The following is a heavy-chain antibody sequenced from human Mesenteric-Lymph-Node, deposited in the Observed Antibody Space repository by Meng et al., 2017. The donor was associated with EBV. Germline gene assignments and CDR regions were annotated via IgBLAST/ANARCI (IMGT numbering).Heavy chain of an antibody. CDR2: ISGYNGNT. D-gene: IGHD3-16*01. CDR1: GYTFTTYG. V-gene: IGHV1-18*01. Sequence: QVQLVQSAAEGKKPGASVKVSCKASGYTFTTYGLSWVRQAPGQGLEWMGWISGYNGNTNYAQRFQGRVTMTTDTSTSTAYMELRSLRSDDTAVYYCARDGGAGGDKGYWGQGTLVTVSS. J-gene: IGHJ4*02. CDR3: ARDGGAGGDKGY.